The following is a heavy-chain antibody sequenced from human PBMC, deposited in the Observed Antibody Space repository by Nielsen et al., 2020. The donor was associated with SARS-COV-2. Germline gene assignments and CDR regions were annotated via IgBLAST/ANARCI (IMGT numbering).Heavy chain of an antibody. V-gene: IGHV3-48*01. J-gene: IGHJ6*02. CDR3: ARDGGATTYYYYGMDV. D-gene: IGHD5-24*01. CDR2: ISSSSSTI. Sequence: GGSLRLSCAASGFTFSSYSMNWVRQAPGKGLEWVSYISSSSSTIYYADSVKGRFTISRDNAKNSLYLQMNSLRAEDTAVYYCARDGGATTYYYYGMDVWGQGTTVTVSS. CDR1: GFTFSSYS.